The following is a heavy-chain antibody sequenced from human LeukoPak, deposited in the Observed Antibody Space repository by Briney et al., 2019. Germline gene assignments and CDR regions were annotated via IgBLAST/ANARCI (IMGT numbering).Heavy chain of an antibody. V-gene: IGHV1-8*01. D-gene: IGHD5-12*01. Sequence: ASVKVSCKASGYTFTNYDINWVRQAPGQGLESMGWMNPSTGNTNYAQRFQGRVTMIRDTSINTAYLELSSLRFEDTAVYFCARSGYGELGFWGQGSLLTVSS. J-gene: IGHJ4*02. CDR1: GYTFTNYD. CDR3: ARSGYGELGF. CDR2: MNPSTGNT.